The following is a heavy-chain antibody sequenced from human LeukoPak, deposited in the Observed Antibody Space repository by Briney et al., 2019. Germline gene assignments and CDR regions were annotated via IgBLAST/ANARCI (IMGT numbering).Heavy chain of an antibody. D-gene: IGHD3-10*01. J-gene: IGHJ4*02. CDR2: INSDGSST. Sequence: GGSLRLSCAASGFTFSSYWMHWVRQAPGKGLVWVSRINSDGSSTSYADSVKGRFTISRDNAKNTLYLQMNSLRAEDTAVYYCAKDLLVSFGGFPPDYWGQGTLVTVSS. V-gene: IGHV3-74*01. CDR3: AKDLLVSFGGFPPDY. CDR1: GFTFSSYW.